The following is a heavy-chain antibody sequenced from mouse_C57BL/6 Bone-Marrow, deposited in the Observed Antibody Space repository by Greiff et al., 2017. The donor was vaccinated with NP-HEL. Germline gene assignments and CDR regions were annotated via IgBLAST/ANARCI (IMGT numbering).Heavy chain of an antibody. D-gene: IGHD2-2*01. CDR1: GFTFSDYG. J-gene: IGHJ3*01. V-gene: IGHV5-15*01. CDR2: ISNLAYSI. Sequence: EVKLMESGGGLVQPGGSLKLSCAASGFTFSDYGMAWVRQAPRKGPEWVAFISNLAYSIYYADTVTGRFTISRENAKNTLYLEMSSLRSEDTAMYYCARQEESYVYTWFAYWGQETLVTVSA. CDR3: ARQEESYVYTWFAY.